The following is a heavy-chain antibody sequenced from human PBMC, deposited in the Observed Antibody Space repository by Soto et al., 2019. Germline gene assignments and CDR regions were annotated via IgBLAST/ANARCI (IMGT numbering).Heavy chain of an antibody. J-gene: IGHJ4*02. CDR3: ARAGAATLSDY. D-gene: IGHD2-15*01. CDR2: IYYSGNP. CDR1: GGSINNYY. Sequence: QVQLQESGPGLVKPSETLSLTCSVSGGSINNYYCSWIRQPPGKGLEWIGYIYYSGNPNYNPSLNDPVTISGDTAKEPFSPNLSSVTAADTAVYYCARAGAATLSDYWGQGTLVTVSS. V-gene: IGHV4-59*01.